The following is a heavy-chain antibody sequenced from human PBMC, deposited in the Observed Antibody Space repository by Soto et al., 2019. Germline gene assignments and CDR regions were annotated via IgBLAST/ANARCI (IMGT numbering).Heavy chain of an antibody. Sequence: GGSLRLSGAASGFTFSSYALHWVRQAPGKGLEWVAVISYDGSNKYYADSVKGRFTISRDNSKNTLYLQMNSLRAEDTAVYYCARDEWEQLVPRFDYWGQGTLVTVSS. D-gene: IGHD6-13*01. CDR3: ARDEWEQLVPRFDY. J-gene: IGHJ4*02. V-gene: IGHV3-30-3*01. CDR2: ISYDGSNK. CDR1: GFTFSSYA.